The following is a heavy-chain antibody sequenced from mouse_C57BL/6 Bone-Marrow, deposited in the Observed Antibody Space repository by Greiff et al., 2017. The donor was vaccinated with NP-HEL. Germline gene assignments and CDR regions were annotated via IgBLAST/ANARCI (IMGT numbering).Heavy chain of an antibody. D-gene: IGHD1-1*01. CDR1: GYTFTDYY. CDR3: ARYYGTLAD. Sequence: EVQLQQSGPVLVKPGASVKMSCKASGYTFTDYYMNWVKQSHGKSLEWIGVINPYNGGTSYNQKFKGKATLTVDKSSSTAYMELNSLTSEDSAVYYCARYYGTLADWGQGTLVTVSA. V-gene: IGHV1-19*01. J-gene: IGHJ3*01. CDR2: INPYNGGT.